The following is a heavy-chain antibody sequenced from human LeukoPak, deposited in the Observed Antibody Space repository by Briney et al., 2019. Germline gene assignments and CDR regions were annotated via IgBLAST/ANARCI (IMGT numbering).Heavy chain of an antibody. V-gene: IGHV3-53*01. CDR2: IYSGGST. CDR1: GFTVSNNH. D-gene: IGHD3-10*01. J-gene: IGHJ4*02. CDR3: ARPHESFASGSGDY. Sequence: GGSLRLSCAASGFTVSNNHTSWVRQAPGKGLEWVSIIYSGGSTYSADSVKGRFTSSRDNSKNTLYLQMNSLRAEDTAVYYCARPHESFASGSGDYWGQGTLVTVSS.